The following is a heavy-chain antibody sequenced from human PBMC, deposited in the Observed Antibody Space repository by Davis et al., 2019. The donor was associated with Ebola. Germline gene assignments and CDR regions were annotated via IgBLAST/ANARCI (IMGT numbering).Heavy chain of an antibody. CDR3: ASHCGGDCYTSG. D-gene: IGHD2-21*02. Sequence: ASVKVSCKASGYTFTSYGISWVRQAPGQGLEWMGWISAYNGNTNYAQKLQGRVTMTRDTSISTAYMVLSRLRSDDTAVYYCASHCGGDCYTSGWGQGTLVTVSS. CDR2: ISAYNGNT. V-gene: IGHV1-18*04. J-gene: IGHJ4*02. CDR1: GYTFTSYG.